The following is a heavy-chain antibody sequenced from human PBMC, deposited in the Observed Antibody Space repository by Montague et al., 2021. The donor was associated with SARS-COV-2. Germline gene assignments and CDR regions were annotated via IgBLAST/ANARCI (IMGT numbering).Heavy chain of an antibody. Sequence: SETLSLTCTVSGGSITSFYWSWIRQSPGEGLEWIGDIFPRGSANYNPALKSRVTISADTAKKEFSLMLTAVTAADTAVYYCARRPAPLLHLDWSQRYFDYYGLDVWGQGTAVIVS. CDR2: IFPRGSA. CDR1: GGSITSFY. D-gene: IGHD3/OR15-3a*01. V-gene: IGHV4-4*08. J-gene: IGHJ6*02. CDR3: ARRPAPLLHLDWSQRYFDYYGLDV.